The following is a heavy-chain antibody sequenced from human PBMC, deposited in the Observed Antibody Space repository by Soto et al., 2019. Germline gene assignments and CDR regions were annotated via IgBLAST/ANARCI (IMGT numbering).Heavy chain of an antibody. Sequence: QVQLVQSGAEVKKPGSSVKVSCKASGGTCSSYAISWVRQAPGQGLEWMGGIIPIFGTANYAQKFKGRVTITADESTSTAYMELSSLRSEDTAVYYCASGIAAAGTYHYYYYYGMDVWGQVTTVTVSS. CDR2: IIPIFGTA. CDR3: ASGIAAAGTYHYYYYYGMDV. D-gene: IGHD6-13*01. CDR1: GGTCSSYA. J-gene: IGHJ6*02. V-gene: IGHV1-69*01.